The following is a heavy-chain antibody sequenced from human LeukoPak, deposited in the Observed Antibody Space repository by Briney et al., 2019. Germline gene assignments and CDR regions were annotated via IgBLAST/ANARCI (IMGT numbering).Heavy chain of an antibody. CDR3: ARSGPPDY. CDR1: GFTFSTYW. CDR2: ISNDGSDT. V-gene: IGHV3-74*01. J-gene: IGHJ4*02. D-gene: IGHD2-15*01. Sequence: GGSLRLSCAASGFTFSTYWMHWVRQAPGKGLVWVSRISNDGSDTSYADSVRGRFTISRDNAKNTLYLQMNSLRAEDTAVYYCARSGPPDYWGQGTLVTVSS.